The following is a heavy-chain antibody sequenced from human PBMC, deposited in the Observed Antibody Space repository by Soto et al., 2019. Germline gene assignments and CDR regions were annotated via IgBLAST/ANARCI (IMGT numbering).Heavy chain of an antibody. V-gene: IGHV3-15*07. Sequence: EVQLEESGGGLIKPGESLTLSCAASDFILSDAWMKWVRQAPGKGLEWVGRIKSKAHGGTTDYAAPLKGRFNILRDDSKNTLYLQMNSLQTEDTAMYYCASYRDSSGLRRYDYCGQGALVTVSS. CDR2: IKSKAHGGTT. CDR1: DFILSDAW. D-gene: IGHD3-22*01. J-gene: IGHJ4*02. CDR3: ASYRDSSGLRRYDY.